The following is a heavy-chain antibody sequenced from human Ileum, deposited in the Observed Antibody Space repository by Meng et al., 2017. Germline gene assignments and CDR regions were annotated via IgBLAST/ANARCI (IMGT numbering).Heavy chain of an antibody. CDR3: ARSPGWWYLDF. Sequence: GLGWIAEINDAETTIYNPSLKGRVTISLDKSKNQFSLMVNSVTAADTAVYYCARSPGWWYLDFWGRGTLVTVSS. D-gene: IGHD1-1*01. J-gene: IGHJ2*01. V-gene: IGHV4-4*02. CDR2: INDAETT.